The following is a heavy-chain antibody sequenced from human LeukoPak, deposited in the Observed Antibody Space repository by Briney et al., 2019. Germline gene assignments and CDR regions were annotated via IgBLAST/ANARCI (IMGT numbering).Heavy chain of an antibody. CDR2: IIPIFGTA. J-gene: IGHJ3*02. Sequence: ASVKVSCKASGGTFISYAISWVRQAPGQGLEWMGGIIPIFGTANYAQKFQGRVTITADESTSTAYMELSSLRSEDTAVYYCARGSGSLDAFDIWGQGTMVTVSS. CDR1: GGTFISYA. V-gene: IGHV1-69*13. CDR3: ARGSGSLDAFDI.